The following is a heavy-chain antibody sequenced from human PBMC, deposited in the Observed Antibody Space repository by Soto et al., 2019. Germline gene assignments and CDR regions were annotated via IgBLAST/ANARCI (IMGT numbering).Heavy chain of an antibody. D-gene: IGHD4-17*01. CDR2: ISTYNGNT. Sequence: QVQLVQSGAEVKKPGTSVKVSCKASGYTFTSNGISWVRQAPGQGLEWMGWISTYNGNTNYAQKLQGRVTMTRDTSTSIADMERRDLRSDDTAVYYCARDGYGDYGYWGQGSLVTVSS. CDR3: ARDGYGDYGY. CDR1: GYTFTSNG. J-gene: IGHJ4*02. V-gene: IGHV1-18*01.